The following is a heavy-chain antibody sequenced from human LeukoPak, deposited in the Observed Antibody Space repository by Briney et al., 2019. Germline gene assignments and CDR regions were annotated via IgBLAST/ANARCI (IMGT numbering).Heavy chain of an antibody. Sequence: QPGGSLRLSCAASGFTFNTNAMSWVRQAPGKGLEWVSAISGRTGGTYYADSVKGRFTISRDKSKSTLYLQMDSLRAEDTAVYYCAKCGNSGCHLIDYWGQGTLSPSPQ. V-gene: IGHV3-23*01. CDR3: AKCGNSGCHLIDY. J-gene: IGHJ4*02. D-gene: IGHD5-12*01. CDR1: GFTFNTNA. CDR2: ISGRTGGT.